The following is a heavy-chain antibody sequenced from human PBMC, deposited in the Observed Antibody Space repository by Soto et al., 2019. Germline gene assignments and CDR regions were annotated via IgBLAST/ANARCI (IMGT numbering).Heavy chain of an antibody. CDR3: ARLRIATNNYKWFDP. J-gene: IGHJ5*02. CDR2: IYVTGAV. D-gene: IGHD2-21*01. Sequence: SETLSLTCSVSGAALNRGNYYWSWIRQGPGKGLEWIGHIYVTGAVDYNPSLRDRITISQDTSERQFSLNLRLVTAADTAVYYCARLRIATNNYKWFDPWGQGTLVNVLL. CDR1: GAALNRGNYY. V-gene: IGHV4-31*03.